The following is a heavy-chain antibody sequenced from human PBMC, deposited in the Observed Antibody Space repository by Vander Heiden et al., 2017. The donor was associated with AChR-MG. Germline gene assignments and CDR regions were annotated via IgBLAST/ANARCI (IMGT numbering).Heavy chain of an antibody. D-gene: IGHD6-25*01. CDR1: GFTFDDYA. CDR2: ISWNGGSI. Sequence: EVQLVESGGGLVQPGRSLRLSCAASGFTFDDYAMPWVRLAPGKGLEWVSDISWNGGSIGYADSVKGRFTISRDNAKNSLYLQMNSLRAEDTALYYCAKDSRRRDGYNIGYFDYWGQGTLVTVSS. V-gene: IGHV3-9*01. J-gene: IGHJ4*02. CDR3: AKDSRRRDGYNIGYFDY.